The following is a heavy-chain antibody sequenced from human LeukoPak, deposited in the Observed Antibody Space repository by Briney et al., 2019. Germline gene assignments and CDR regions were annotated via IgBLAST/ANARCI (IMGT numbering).Heavy chain of an antibody. V-gene: IGHV4-4*02. CDR2: IYHSGST. Sequence: GSLRLSCAASGFTVSSNYMSWVRQPPGKGLEWIGEIYHSGSTNYNPSLKSRVTISVDKSKNQFSLKLSSVTAEDTAVYYCASGNYYDSSGYFTGFDYWGQGTLVTVSS. CDR3: ASGNYYDSSGYFTGFDY. D-gene: IGHD3-22*01. CDR1: GFTVSSNY. J-gene: IGHJ4*02.